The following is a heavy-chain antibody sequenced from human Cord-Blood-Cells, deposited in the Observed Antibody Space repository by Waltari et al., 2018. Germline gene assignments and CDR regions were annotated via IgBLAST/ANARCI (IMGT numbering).Heavy chain of an antibody. CDR2: INHSGST. Sequence: SFSGYYWSWIRQPPGKGLEWIGEINHSGSTNYNPSLKSRVTISVDTSKNQFSLKLSSVTAADTAVYYCASLNYYYYYGMDVWGQGTTVTVSS. CDR1: SFSGYY. V-gene: IGHV4-34*01. J-gene: IGHJ6*02. CDR3: ASLNYYYYYGMDV.